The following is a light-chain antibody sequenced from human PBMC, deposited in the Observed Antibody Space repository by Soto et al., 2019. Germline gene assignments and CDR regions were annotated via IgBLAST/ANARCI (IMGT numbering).Light chain of an antibody. CDR2: DTS. Sequence: EIVLTQSPATLSLSPGERATLSCRASQSVTKYLAWYQQKPGQAPRLLIFDTSNRATGIPARFSGSGSGTDFTIPISSLESDDSGSYYWQQRYNWITFGGGTKVDIK. CDR3: QQRYNWIT. CDR1: QSVTKY. V-gene: IGKV3-11*01. J-gene: IGKJ4*01.